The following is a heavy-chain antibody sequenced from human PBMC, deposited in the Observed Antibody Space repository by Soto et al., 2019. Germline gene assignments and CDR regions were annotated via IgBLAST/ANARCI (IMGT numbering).Heavy chain of an antibody. CDR1: GFTFSSYA. CDR2: ISYDGSNK. Sequence: QVQLVESGGGVVQPGRSLRLSCAASGFTFSSYAMHWVRQAPGKGLEWVAVISYDGSNKYYEDPVKGGFSISRDNSKNTLYLQMNSLRAEDTAVYYCARDEYSSSSGWFDPWGQGTLVTVSS. J-gene: IGHJ5*02. V-gene: IGHV3-30-3*01. CDR3: ARDEYSSSSGWFDP. D-gene: IGHD6-6*01.